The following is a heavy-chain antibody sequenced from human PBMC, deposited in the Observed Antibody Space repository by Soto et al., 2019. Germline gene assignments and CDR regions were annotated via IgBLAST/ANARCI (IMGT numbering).Heavy chain of an antibody. CDR3: ARATGDAFDI. Sequence: QVQLVQSGAEVKKPGASVKVSCKASGYTFTSYGFSWVRQAPGQGLEWMGWISAYNGKTNYAQKLQGRVTMPTDTSTSTAYTEPRSLRSDDTAVYYSARATGDAFDIWGQGTMVTVSS. J-gene: IGHJ3*02. CDR2: ISAYNGKT. V-gene: IGHV1-18*01. CDR1: GYTFTSYG.